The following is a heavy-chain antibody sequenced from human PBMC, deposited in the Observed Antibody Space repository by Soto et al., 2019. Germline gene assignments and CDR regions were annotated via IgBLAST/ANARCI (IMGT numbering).Heavy chain of an antibody. CDR2: ISYDGNYE. CDR3: VRTSGAATWGYHFDY. J-gene: IGHJ4*02. Sequence: QVQLVESGGGVVQPGGSLRLSCAASGFSFSTYTLHWVRQAPGKGLEWVAVISYDGNYEYYADSVKGRFTISRDNSKKTMFLQTNSMRAYATAIYYCVRTSGAATWGYHFDYWGQGALVTVSS. V-gene: IGHV3-30-3*01. CDR1: GFSFSTYT. D-gene: IGHD2-15*01.